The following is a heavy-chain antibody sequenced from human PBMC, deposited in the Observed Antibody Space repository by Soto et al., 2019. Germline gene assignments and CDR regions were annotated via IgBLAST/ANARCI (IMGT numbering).Heavy chain of an antibody. CDR2: ISAYNGNT. CDR1: GYTFTNYG. D-gene: IGHD3-10*01. V-gene: IGHV1-18*01. Sequence: ASVKVSCKASGYTFTNYGFSWARQAPGQGLEWMGWISAYNGNTKYAQKLQGRVTMTTDTSTSTAYMELRSLRSDDTAVYYCARDLGVGMEDYWGQGTPVTVSS. CDR3: ARDLGVGMEDY. J-gene: IGHJ4*02.